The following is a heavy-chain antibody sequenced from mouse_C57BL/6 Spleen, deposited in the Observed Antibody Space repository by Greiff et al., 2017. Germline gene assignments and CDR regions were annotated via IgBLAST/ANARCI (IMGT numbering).Heavy chain of an antibody. CDR2: IDPSDSYT. J-gene: IGHJ4*01. D-gene: IGHD2-2*01. CDR1: GYTFTSYW. CDR3: ARRDGYDRYYAMDY. V-gene: IGHV1-69*01. Sequence: QVQLQQSGAELVMPGASVKLSCKASGYTFTSYWMHWVKQRPGQGLEWIGEIDPSDSYTNYNQKFKGKSTLTVDKSSSTAYMQLSSLTSEDSAVYYCARRDGYDRYYAMDYWGQGTSVTVSS.